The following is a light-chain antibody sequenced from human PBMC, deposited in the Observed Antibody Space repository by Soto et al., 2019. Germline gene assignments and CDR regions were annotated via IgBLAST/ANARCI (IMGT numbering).Light chain of an antibody. V-gene: IGKV3-11*01. Sequence: EIVLTQSPATLSLSPGERATLSCRASQSVSSYLAWYQQKPGQAPRLLIYDASNRATGIPARFSGSGSGTDFTLTISSLDPEDFAVYYCQQRSIWPPLTFGGGTKVEIK. CDR3: QQRSIWPPLT. CDR2: DAS. CDR1: QSVSSY. J-gene: IGKJ4*01.